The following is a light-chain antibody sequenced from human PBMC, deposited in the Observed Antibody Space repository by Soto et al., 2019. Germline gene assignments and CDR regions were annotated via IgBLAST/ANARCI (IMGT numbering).Light chain of an antibody. Sequence: EIVMTQTPLSSRVTLGQPASISCRSSQSLVHRDGNTYLSWLHQRPGQPPRLLIDMISDRFSGVPDRFSGSGAGTDFTLKISRVEAEDVGVYYCMQATQPYTFGQGTKLEIE. V-gene: IGKV2-24*01. CDR1: QSLVHRDGNTY. CDR3: MQATQPYT. J-gene: IGKJ2*01. CDR2: MIS.